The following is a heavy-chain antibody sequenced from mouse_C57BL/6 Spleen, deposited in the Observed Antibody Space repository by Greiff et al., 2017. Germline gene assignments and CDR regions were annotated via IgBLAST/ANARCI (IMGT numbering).Heavy chain of an antibody. CDR1: GFTFSSYA. Sequence: EVKLLESGEGLVKPGGSLKLSCAASGFTFSSYAMSWVRQTPEKRLEWVAYISRGGDYIYYAETVKGRYTFSRDNARNTLYLQMSSLKSEDTAMYYGTVTGTGFAYWGQGTLVTVSA. D-gene: IGHD2-12*01. CDR2: ISRGGDYI. V-gene: IGHV5-9-1*02. CDR3: TVTGTGFAY. J-gene: IGHJ3*01.